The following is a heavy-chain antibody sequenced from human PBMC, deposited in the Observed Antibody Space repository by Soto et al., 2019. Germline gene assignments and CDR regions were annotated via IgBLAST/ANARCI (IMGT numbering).Heavy chain of an antibody. CDR3: AKFFVETGSNSGWPWSFHY. CDR1: GFTFSNYA. J-gene: IGHJ4*02. V-gene: IGHV3-23*01. CDR2: SSGSGGTT. Sequence: EVQLLESGGGLVQPGRSLRLSCAASGFTFSNYAMSWVRQAPGQGLDWVSASSGSGGTTYYAASVKGRFTISRDNSKTTLFLQMNSLRAEDAAVYYCAKFFVETGSNSGWPWSFHYWGQGTLVTVSS. D-gene: IGHD6-25*01.